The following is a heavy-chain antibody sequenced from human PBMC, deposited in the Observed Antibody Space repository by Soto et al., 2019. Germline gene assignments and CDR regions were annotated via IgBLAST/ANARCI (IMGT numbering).Heavy chain of an antibody. CDR2: IIPIFGTA. Sequence: ASVKVSCKASGCTFSSYAISWVREAPGQGLEWMGGIIPIFGTANYAQKFQGRVTITADESTSTAYMELSSLRSEDTAVYYCARTLGRLAAINWSDPSGKGTLVTVSS. D-gene: IGHD6-25*01. V-gene: IGHV1-69*13. J-gene: IGHJ5*02. CDR1: GCTFSSYA. CDR3: ARTLGRLAAINWSDP.